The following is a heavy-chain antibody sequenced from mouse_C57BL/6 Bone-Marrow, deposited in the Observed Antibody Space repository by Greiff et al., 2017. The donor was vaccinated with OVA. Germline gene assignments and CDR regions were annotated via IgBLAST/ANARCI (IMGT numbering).Heavy chain of an antibody. J-gene: IGHJ2*01. Sequence: QVQLQQPGAELVKPGASVKMSCKASGYTFTSYWITWVKQRPGQGLEWIGDIYPGSGSTNYNEKFKSKATLTVDTSSSTAYMQLSSLTSEDSAVYYGARSPIYYEYDYYFDYWGQGTTLTVSS. CDR2: IYPGSGST. CDR1: GYTFTSYW. V-gene: IGHV1-55*01. D-gene: IGHD2-4*01. CDR3: ARSPIYYEYDYYFDY.